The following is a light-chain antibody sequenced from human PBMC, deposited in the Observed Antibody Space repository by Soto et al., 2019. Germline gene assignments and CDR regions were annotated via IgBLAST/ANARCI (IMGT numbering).Light chain of an antibody. CDR1: QDISNY. V-gene: IGKV1-33*01. J-gene: IGKJ4*01. CDR2: DAS. Sequence: DLQMTQSPSSLSASVGDRVTITCQASQDISNYLNWYQQKPGKAPKLLIYDASNLETGVPARFSGSGTVTYFTITISSLQPEDIGTSYSPQYDNPPLTFGGGNKVEIK. CDR3: PQYDNPPLT.